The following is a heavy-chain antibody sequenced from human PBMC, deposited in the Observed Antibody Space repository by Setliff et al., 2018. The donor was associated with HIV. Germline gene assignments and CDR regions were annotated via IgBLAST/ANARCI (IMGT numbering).Heavy chain of an antibody. CDR2: ISGYNGNT. CDR3: ARQQGRGSYDFWSGYYTGYNYYFDY. V-gene: IGHV1-18*01. CDR1: GYTFTSYG. Sequence: ASVKVSCKASGYTFTSYGLSWVRQAPELGLEWMGWISGYNGNTDYAQKLQGRLTMTTDTSTSTAYMELRNLTSDDTALYYCARQQGRGSYDFWSGYYTGYNYYFDYWGQGTLVTVSS. J-gene: IGHJ4*02. D-gene: IGHD3-3*01.